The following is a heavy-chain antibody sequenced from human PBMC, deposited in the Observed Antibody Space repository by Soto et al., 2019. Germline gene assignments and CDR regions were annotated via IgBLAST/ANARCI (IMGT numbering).Heavy chain of an antibody. CDR2: ISSSSSTI. J-gene: IGHJ5*02. Sequence: SLRLSCAASGFTFSSYSMNWVRQAPGKGLEWVSYISSSSSTIYYADSVKGRFTISRDNAKNSLYLQMNSLRDEDTAVYYCAREGCSSHSCYRACFDTWGQGTLVTVSS. D-gene: IGHD2-2*02. V-gene: IGHV3-48*02. CDR3: AREGCSSHSCYRACFDT. CDR1: GFTFSSYS.